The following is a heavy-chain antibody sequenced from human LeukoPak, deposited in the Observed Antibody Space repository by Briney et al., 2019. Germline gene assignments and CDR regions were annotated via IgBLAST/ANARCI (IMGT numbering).Heavy chain of an antibody. CDR3: ARDSAGNDY. CDR1: GFTFSTYW. V-gene: IGHV3-7*01. J-gene: IGHJ4*02. D-gene: IGHD6-13*01. Sequence: GGSLRLSCAASGFTFSTYWMSWVRQAPGKGLEWVANIKQDGSEKHYVGSVKGRFTISRDNAKNSLYLQMNSLRAEDTAMYYCARDSAGNDYWGRGTLVTVSS. CDR2: IKQDGSEK.